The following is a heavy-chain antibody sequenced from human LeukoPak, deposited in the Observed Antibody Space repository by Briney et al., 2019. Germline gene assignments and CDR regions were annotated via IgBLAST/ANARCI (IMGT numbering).Heavy chain of an antibody. D-gene: IGHD3-10*01. CDR2: IYPGDSDT. J-gene: IGHJ4*02. Sequence: GESLKISCKASGYSFTNYWIGWVRQMPGKGLEWMGIIYPGDSDTRYGPSFQGQVTISADNSITTAYLQWSSLKDSDTAMYYCASSYYYGSGSYYRPLDYWGQGTLVTVSS. V-gene: IGHV5-51*01. CDR3: ASSYYYGSGSYYRPLDY. CDR1: GYSFTNYW.